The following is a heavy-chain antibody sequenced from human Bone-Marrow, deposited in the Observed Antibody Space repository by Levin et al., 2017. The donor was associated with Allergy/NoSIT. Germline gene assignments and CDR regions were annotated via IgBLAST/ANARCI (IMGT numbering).Heavy chain of an antibody. CDR1: GFTFSSSA. CDR2: ISYDGSDK. J-gene: IGHJ6*03. CDR3: ARDRGTFGELSYFYYYPMDV. V-gene: IGHV3-30*10. D-gene: IGHD3-10*01. Sequence: GGSLRLSCAASGFTFSSSAMHWVRQAPGKGLEWVASISYDGSDKYYRDSVQGRLTISRDNSKKTLSLQMNSLRAEDTAVYYCARDRGTFGELSYFYYYPMDVWGKGTTVTVSS.